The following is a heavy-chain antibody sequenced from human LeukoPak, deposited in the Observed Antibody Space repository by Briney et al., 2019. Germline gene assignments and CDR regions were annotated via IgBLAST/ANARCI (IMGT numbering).Heavy chain of an antibody. CDR3: ARDPLFYGDYGIDY. V-gene: IGHV3-30*04. CDR1: GFTFSSYA. CDR2: ISYDGSNK. Sequence: GRSLRLSCAASGFTFSSYAMHWVRQAPGKGLEWVAVISYDGSNKYYADSVKGRFTISRDNSKNTLYLQMNSLRAEDTAVYYCARDPLFYGDYGIDYWGQGTLVTVSS. D-gene: IGHD4-17*01. J-gene: IGHJ4*02.